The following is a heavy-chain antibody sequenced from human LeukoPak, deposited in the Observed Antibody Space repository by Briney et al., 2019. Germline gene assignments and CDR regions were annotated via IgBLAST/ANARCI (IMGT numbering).Heavy chain of an antibody. CDR3: ARVPGYSYGLYDY. D-gene: IGHD5-18*01. CDR1: GGSISNRNYH. Sequence: SETLSLTCTVSGGSISNRNYHWGWIRQPPGKGLEWIGSICSSGSAYYNPSLKSRVTTSIDTSKNQFSLKLSSVTAADTAVYYCARVPGYSYGLYDYWGQGTLVTVSS. CDR2: ICSSGSA. V-gene: IGHV4-39*07. J-gene: IGHJ4*02.